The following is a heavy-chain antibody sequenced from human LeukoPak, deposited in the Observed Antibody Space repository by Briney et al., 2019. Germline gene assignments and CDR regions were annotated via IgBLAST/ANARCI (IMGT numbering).Heavy chain of an antibody. CDR1: GFTFSYLP. Sequence: GGSLRLSCAASGFTFSYLPMNGAAKPPGRGRGGVSYFISSSSTIYYADCVKGRFTISRDNAKNSLYLQMNSLRAEDTAVYYCARNEWELLLYYYYMDVWGKGTTVTVSS. V-gene: IGHV3-48*01. CDR2: FISSSSTI. D-gene: IGHD1-26*01. J-gene: IGHJ6*03. CDR3: ARNEWELLLYYYYMDV.